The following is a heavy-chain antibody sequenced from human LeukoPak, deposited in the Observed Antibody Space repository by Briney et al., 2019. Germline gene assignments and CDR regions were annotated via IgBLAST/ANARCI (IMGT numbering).Heavy chain of an antibody. J-gene: IGHJ4*02. D-gene: IGHD2-21*01. Sequence: GGSLRLSCAASGFTFSSYNMNGVRQAPGEGREGVSYIRSSSNTIYYADSVKGRFTISRDNAKNSLYLQMNSLRVEDTAAYHCATERGPYSGTCFDYWGQGTLVTVSS. CDR3: ATERGPYSGTCFDY. CDR1: GFTFSSYN. CDR2: IRSSSNTI. V-gene: IGHV3-48*01.